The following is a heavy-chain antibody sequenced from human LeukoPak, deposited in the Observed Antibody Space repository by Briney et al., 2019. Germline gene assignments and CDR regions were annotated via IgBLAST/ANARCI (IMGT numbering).Heavy chain of an antibody. CDR3: AKGISGSCYTGLGL. CDR2: IYGSNNNT. CDR1: GFTFSSYA. V-gene: IGHV3-23*05. Sequence: GGSLRLSCAASGFTFSSYAMGWVRLAPGKGLQWISCIYGSNNNTYYTDSVTGRFTISRDNSKTTLFLQMNSLRAEDTAVYYCAKGISGSCYTGLGLWGQGTLVTVSS. J-gene: IGHJ4*02. D-gene: IGHD2-2*02.